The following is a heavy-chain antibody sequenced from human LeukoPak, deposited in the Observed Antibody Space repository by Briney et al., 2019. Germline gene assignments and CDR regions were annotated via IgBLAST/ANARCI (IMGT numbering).Heavy chain of an antibody. CDR3: AREGDEWEKALDY. V-gene: IGHV4-38-2*02. J-gene: IGHJ4*02. CDR2: IYHSGST. CDR1: GYSISSGYY. D-gene: IGHD1-26*01. Sequence: PSETLSLTCTVSGYSISSGYYWGWIRQPPGKGLEWIGSIYHSGSTYYNPSLKSRVTISVDTSKNQFSLKLSSVTAADTAVYYCAREGDEWEKALDYWGQGTLVTVSS.